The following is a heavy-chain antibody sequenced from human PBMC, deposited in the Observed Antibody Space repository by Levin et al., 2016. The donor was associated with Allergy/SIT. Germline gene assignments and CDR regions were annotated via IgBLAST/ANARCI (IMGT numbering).Heavy chain of an antibody. Sequence: ASVKVSCKASGYTFTSYYMHWVRQAPGQGLEWMGIINPSGGSTSYAQKFQGRVTMTRDTSTSTVYMELSSLRSEDTAVYYCARDYYDSSSGLISSAEYYFDYWGQGTLVTVSS. CDR3: ARDYYDSSSGLISSAEYYFDY. CDR2: INPSGGST. D-gene: IGHD3-22*01. J-gene: IGHJ4*02. CDR1: GYTFTSYY. V-gene: IGHV1-46*01.